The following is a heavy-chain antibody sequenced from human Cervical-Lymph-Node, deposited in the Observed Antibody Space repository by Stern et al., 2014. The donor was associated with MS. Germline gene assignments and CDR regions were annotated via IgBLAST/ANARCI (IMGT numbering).Heavy chain of an antibody. V-gene: IGHV1-46*01. CDR2: ISPTTGTT. Sequence: QLVQSGAAVREPGNSVKVSCKTSGYTLTNHYIHWVRQAPGQGLEWVGIISPTTGTTTHAQKFQGRVTMTRDTATSTVYMDLSSLRSEDTAVYFCARDIAAAATGFDYWGQGTLLTVSS. CDR3: ARDIAAAATGFDY. J-gene: IGHJ4*02. CDR1: GYTLTNHY. D-gene: IGHD6-13*01.